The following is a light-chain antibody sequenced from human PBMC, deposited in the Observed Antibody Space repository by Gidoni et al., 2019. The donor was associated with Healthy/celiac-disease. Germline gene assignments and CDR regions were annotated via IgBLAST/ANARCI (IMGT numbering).Light chain of an antibody. CDR1: QSISSW. Sequence: DLQLTQSPSTLSASVRDRVTIPCRASQSISSWLAWYQQKPGKAPKLLIYKASSLESGVPSRFSGSGSGTEFTLTISSLHPDDFANYYCQQYNSYPWTFXXXTKVEIK. J-gene: IGKJ1*01. CDR2: KAS. CDR3: QQYNSYPWT. V-gene: IGKV1-5*03.